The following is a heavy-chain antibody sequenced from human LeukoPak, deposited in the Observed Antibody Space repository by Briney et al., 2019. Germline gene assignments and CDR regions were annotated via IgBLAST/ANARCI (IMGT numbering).Heavy chain of an antibody. V-gene: IGHV4-61*01. CDR1: GYSISSSYY. Sequence: SETLSLTCTVSGYSISSSYYWGWIRQPPGKGLEWIGYIYYSGSTNYNPSLKSRVTISVDTSKNQFSLKLSSVTAADTAVYYCAREGRYSSGWYPNVYFDYWGQGTLVTVSS. D-gene: IGHD6-19*01. CDR3: AREGRYSSGWYPNVYFDY. CDR2: IYYSGST. J-gene: IGHJ4*02.